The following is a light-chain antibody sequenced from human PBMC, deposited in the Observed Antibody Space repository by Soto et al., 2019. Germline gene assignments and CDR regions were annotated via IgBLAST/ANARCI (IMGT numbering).Light chain of an antibody. Sequence: DIVMTQSPDSLAVSPGERTTLSCRASQSVSSSYLAWYQQKHGQAPRLLIFGASTRASGIPDRFSGSGSGTDFTRTISRLEHEDFAVYYCQQYGYSPRTFGQGTKVDIK. J-gene: IGKJ1*01. CDR2: GAS. CDR1: QSVSSSY. CDR3: QQYGYSPRT. V-gene: IGKV3-20*01.